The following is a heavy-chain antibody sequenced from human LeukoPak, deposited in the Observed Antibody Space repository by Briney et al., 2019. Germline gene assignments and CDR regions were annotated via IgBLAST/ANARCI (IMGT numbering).Heavy chain of an antibody. D-gene: IGHD2-2*01. Sequence: PSETLSLTCTVSGGSISSYYWSWIRQPPGKGLEWIGYIYYSGSTNYNPSLKSRVTISVDTSKNQFSLKLSSVTAADTAVYYCARWAIVVVPAAPYYYYYMDVWGKGTTVTISS. CDR1: GGSISSYY. V-gene: IGHV4-59*12. CDR2: IYYSGST. J-gene: IGHJ6*03. CDR3: ARWAIVVVPAAPYYYYYMDV.